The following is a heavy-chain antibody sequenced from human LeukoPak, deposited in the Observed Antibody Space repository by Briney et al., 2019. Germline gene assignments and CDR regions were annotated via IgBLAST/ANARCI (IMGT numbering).Heavy chain of an antibody. CDR2: INPNSGGT. V-gene: IGHV1-2*02. J-gene: IGHJ3*02. D-gene: IGHD3-10*01. Sequence: AXVKVSCKASGYTFTGYYMHWVRQAPGQGLEWMGWINPNSGGTNYAQKFQGRVTMTRDTSISTAYMELSRLRSDDTAVYYCARVSPLLSLIEAFDIWGQGTMVTVSS. CDR3: ARVSPLLSLIEAFDI. CDR1: GYTFTGYY.